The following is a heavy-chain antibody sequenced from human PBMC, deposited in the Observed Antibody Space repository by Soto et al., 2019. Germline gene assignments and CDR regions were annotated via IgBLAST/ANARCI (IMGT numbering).Heavy chain of an antibody. CDR3: ARDLSITIFGVVILDDAFDI. D-gene: IGHD3-3*01. V-gene: IGHV3-48*01. Sequence: PGGSLRLSCGASGFTFGGYGVNWVRQAPGKGLEWVSYISSSSSTIYYADSVKGRFTISRDNAKNSLYLQMNSLRAEDTAVYYCARDLSITIFGVVILDDAFDIWGQGTMVTVSS. CDR2: ISSSSSTI. CDR1: GFTFGGYG. J-gene: IGHJ3*02.